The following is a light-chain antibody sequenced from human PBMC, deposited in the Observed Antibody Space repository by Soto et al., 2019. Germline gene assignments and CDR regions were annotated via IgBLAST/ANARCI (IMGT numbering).Light chain of an antibody. CDR2: SAS. V-gene: IGKV1-9*01. CDR3: QQSYSLRGT. J-gene: IGKJ1*01. Sequence: QLNQSPSVLSASVGDTVTITCRASQALSNYLAWYQQEPGKAPDLLIYSASTLQSGVPSRFSGSGSGTDFTLTISSLQPEDFATYFCQQSYSLRGTFGQGTKVDI. CDR1: QALSNY.